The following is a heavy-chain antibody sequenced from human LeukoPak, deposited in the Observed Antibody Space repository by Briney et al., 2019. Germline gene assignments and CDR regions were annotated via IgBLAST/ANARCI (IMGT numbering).Heavy chain of an antibody. Sequence: SVKVSCKASGGTFTSYATSWVRQAPGQGLEWMGRIIPIFGIANNAQKFQGRVTITADKSTSTAYMELSSLRSEDTAVYYCARERGPYGDRKRYGMDVWGQGTTVTVSS. D-gene: IGHD4-17*01. CDR1: GGTFTSYA. CDR2: IIPIFGIA. V-gene: IGHV1-69*04. CDR3: ARERGPYGDRKRYGMDV. J-gene: IGHJ6*02.